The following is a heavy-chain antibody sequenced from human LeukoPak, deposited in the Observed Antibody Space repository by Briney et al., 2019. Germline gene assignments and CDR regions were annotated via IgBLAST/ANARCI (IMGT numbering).Heavy chain of an antibody. CDR3: ARLDGTGGDVDY. J-gene: IGHJ4*02. CDR2: ISAYNGNT. Sequence: GASVKVSCKASGYTFTNYGISWVRQAPGQGLEWMGWISAYNGNTNYAHQLQGRVTMTTDASTRTAYMELSSLRSEDTAVYYCARLDGTGGDVDYWGQGTLVTVSS. V-gene: IGHV1-18*01. CDR1: GYTFTNYG. D-gene: IGHD7-27*01.